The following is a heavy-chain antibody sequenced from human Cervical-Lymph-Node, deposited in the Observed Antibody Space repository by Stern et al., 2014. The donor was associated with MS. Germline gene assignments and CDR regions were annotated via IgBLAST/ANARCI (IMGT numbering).Heavy chain of an antibody. CDR3: ARDCRLRYFDNYGMDV. J-gene: IGHJ6*02. CDR2: IYTSGST. Sequence: QVQLLQPGPGLVKPSQTLSLTCTVSGGSISSGSYYWSWIRQPAGKGLEWIGRIYTSGSTNYNPSLKSRVTISVDTSKNQFSLKLSSVTAADTAVYYCARDCRLRYFDNYGMDVWGQGTTVTVSS. V-gene: IGHV4-61*02. CDR1: GGSISSGSYY. D-gene: IGHD3-9*01.